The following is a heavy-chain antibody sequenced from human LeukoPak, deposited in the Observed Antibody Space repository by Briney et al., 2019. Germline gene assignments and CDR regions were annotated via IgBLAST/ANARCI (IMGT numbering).Heavy chain of an antibody. CDR3: AHSRLNY. V-gene: IGHV2-5*02. CDR1: GFSLSTSGEG. Sequence: SGPTLMHPTPTPTLTFSFYGFSLSTSGEGEGWIRQPPIKALEWLALIYWDDDKRYSPSLKSRLTITKDTSKNQVVLTMTNMDPADTATYYCAHSRLNYCGQGTLVTVSS. J-gene: IGHJ4*02. CDR2: IYWDDDK.